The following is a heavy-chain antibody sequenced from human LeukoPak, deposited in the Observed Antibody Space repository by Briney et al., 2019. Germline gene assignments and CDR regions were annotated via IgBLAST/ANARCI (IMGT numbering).Heavy chain of an antibody. D-gene: IGHD2-2*01. CDR3: ASDCSSSSCYLFDP. V-gene: IGHV1-2*02. CDR1: GYTFTGYY. J-gene: IGHJ5*02. CDR2: INPNSGGT. Sequence: ASVKVSCKASGYTFTGYYIHWVRQAPGQGREGVGWINPNSGGTNYAHKFQGRVTMTRDTTISTAYMELSRLRSDDTAVYYCASDCSSSSCYLFDPWGQGTLVTVSS.